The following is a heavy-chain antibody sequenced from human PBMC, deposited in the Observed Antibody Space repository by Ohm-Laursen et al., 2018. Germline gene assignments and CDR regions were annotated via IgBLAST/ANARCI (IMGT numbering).Heavy chain of an antibody. CDR3: AKFMWKHEY. CDR2: ISRGGST. CDR1: GFTFSSDA. Sequence: SLRLSCAASGFTFSSDAMSWVRRAPGKGLEWVSAISRGGSTYYADSVEGRFTISRDNSKNTLYLQMNSLRAEDTAVYYCAKFMWKHEYWGQGTLVTVSS. V-gene: IGHV3-23*01. D-gene: IGHD5-18*01. J-gene: IGHJ4*02.